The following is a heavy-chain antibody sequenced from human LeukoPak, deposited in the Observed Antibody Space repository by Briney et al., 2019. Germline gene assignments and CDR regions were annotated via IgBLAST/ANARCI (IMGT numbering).Heavy chain of an antibody. J-gene: IGHJ6*03. CDR1: GGSFSGYY. CDR2: INHSGST. CDR3: ARGGGNGGGWVGHYYYMDV. V-gene: IGHV4-34*04. D-gene: IGHD4-23*01. Sequence: SETLSLTCAVYGGSFSGYYWSWIRQPPGKGLEWIGEINHSGSTYNNPSLKSRATISVDTSKNQFSLKMSSVTAADTAVYYCARGGGNGGGWVGHYYYMDVWGKGTTVTVSS.